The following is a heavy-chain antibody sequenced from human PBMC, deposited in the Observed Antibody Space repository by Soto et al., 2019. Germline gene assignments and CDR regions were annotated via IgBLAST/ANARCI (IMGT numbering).Heavy chain of an antibody. V-gene: IGHV3-74*01. CDR2: INSDGSTT. D-gene: IGHD5-12*01. CDR1: GFTFSTHW. J-gene: IGHJ4*02. CDR3: ARVPTGGYDWV. Sequence: EVQLLESGGGLIQPGGSLRLSCAASGFTFSTHWMHWVRQAPGKGLVWVSRINSDGSTTNYVDSVKGRFTISRDNAKNTVDLQMNSLRADDTAVYYCARVPTGGYDWVWGQGALVTVSS.